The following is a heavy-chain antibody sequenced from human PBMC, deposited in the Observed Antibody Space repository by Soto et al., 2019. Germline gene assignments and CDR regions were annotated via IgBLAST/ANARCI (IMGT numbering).Heavy chain of an antibody. Sequence: EVQLLNSGGGLVQPGGSLRLSCAASGFTFSNFAMIWVRQAPGTGLEWVSGISATGGSTYYADSVKGRFTISRDNSRNTVYLQMNSLRAEDTALYYCAKRPTGVADVDYWGQGTLVTVSS. J-gene: IGHJ4*02. D-gene: IGHD3-10*01. V-gene: IGHV3-23*01. CDR1: GFTFSNFA. CDR3: AKRPTGVADVDY. CDR2: ISATGGST.